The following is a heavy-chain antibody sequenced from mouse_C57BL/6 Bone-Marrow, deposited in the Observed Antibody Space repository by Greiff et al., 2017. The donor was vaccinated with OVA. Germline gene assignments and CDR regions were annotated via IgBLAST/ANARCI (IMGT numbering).Heavy chain of an antibody. V-gene: IGHV5-4*01. CDR2: ISDGGSYT. J-gene: IGHJ3*01. CDR1: GFTFSSYA. Sequence: EVQVVESGGGLVKPGGSLKLSCAASGFTFSSYAMSWVRQTPEKRLEWVATISDGGSYTYYPDNVKGRFPISRDNAKNNLYLQMSQLKSEDTAMYYCARDLPYYYGSPWFAYGGQGTLVTVSA. D-gene: IGHD1-1*01. CDR3: ARDLPYYYGSPWFAY.